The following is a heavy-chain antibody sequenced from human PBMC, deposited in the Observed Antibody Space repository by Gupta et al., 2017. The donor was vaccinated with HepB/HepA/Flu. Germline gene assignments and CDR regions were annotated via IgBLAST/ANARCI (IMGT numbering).Heavy chain of an antibody. J-gene: IGHJ4*02. CDR1: GFTFSTYG. V-gene: IGHV3-33*01. D-gene: IGHD3/OR15-3a*01. Sequence: QVKLVESGGGVVQPGRSLRLSCAASGFTFSTYGMHWVRQAPGKGLEGVAVVWSDGTNKYYADSVKGRFTISRDNSKNALYLQMNSLRAEDTSVYYCARGTGSHQGNGFDYWGQGALVTVSS. CDR2: VWSDGTNK. CDR3: ARGTGSHQGNGFDY.